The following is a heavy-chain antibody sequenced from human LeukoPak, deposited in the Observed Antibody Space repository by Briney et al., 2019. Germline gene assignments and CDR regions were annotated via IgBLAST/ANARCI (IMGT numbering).Heavy chain of an antibody. CDR1: GFTFSSYA. V-gene: IGHV3-30-3*01. CDR3: ARGSGKHERFDY. Sequence: GGPLRLSCAASGFTFSSYAMHWVRQAPGKGLEWVAVISYDGSNKYYADSVKGRFTISRDNSKNTLYLQMNSLRAEDTAVYYCARGSGKHERFDYWGQGTLVTVSS. J-gene: IGHJ4*02. CDR2: ISYDGSNK.